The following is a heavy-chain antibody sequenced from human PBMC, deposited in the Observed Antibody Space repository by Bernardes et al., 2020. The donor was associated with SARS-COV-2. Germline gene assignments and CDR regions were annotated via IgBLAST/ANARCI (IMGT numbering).Heavy chain of an antibody. Sequence: GGSLRLSCAASGFTFSSTWMHWVRQAPGKGVVWVSRVNDDGSDTKYADSVKGRFTISRENGKNTLYLQMNSLTAEDTAVYYCGRYLGYCSSGSCSPGGQGTLVTVSS. V-gene: IGHV3-74*03. J-gene: IGHJ5*02. CDR2: VNDDGSDT. CDR1: GFTFSSTW. CDR3: GRYLGYCSSGSCSP. D-gene: IGHD2-15*01.